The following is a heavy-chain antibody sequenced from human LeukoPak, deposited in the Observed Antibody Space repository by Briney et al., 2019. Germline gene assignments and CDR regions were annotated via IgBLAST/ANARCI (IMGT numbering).Heavy chain of an antibody. CDR2: IYSTGKN. J-gene: IGHJ4*02. CDR1: GGSINSHY. CDR3: VRRDTGWNYFDY. Sequence: PSETLSLTCAVSGGSINSHYWGWIRQPPGKGLQWIGDIYSTGKNNYNPSLKSRVTISLDTSKSHLSLSLTSVLAADTAIYYCVRRDTGWNYFDYWGKGILVTLS. D-gene: IGHD6-19*01. V-gene: IGHV4-4*08.